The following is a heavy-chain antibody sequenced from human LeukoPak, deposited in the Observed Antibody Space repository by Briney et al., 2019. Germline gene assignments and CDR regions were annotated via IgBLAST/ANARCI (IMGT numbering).Heavy chain of an antibody. Sequence: ASVKVSCKASGYTFTGYYMHWVRQSPGQGLEWRGWINPNSGGTNYAQKFQGRVTMTRDTSISTAYMELSRLRSDDTAVYYCARELELRPYYGMDVWGQGTTVTVSS. CDR3: ARELELRPYYGMDV. V-gene: IGHV1-2*02. CDR2: INPNSGGT. J-gene: IGHJ6*02. D-gene: IGHD1-7*01. CDR1: GYTFTGYY.